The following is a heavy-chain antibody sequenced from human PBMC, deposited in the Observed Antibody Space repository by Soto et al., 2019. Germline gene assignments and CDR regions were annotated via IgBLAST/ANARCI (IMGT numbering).Heavy chain of an antibody. CDR2: INPNSGGT. V-gene: IGHV1-2*02. CDR1: GYTFTGYY. CDR3: ARLDLRSEYYYYYGMDV. Sequence: ASVKVSCKASGYTFTGYYMHWVRQAPGQGLEWMGWINPNSGGTNYAQKFQGRVTMTRDTSTSTAYMELSRLRSDDTAVYYCARLDLRSEYYYYYGMDVWGQGTTVTVSS. J-gene: IGHJ6*02.